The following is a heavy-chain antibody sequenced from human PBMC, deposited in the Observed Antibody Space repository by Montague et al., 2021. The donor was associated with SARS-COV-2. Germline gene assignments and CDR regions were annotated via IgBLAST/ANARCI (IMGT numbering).Heavy chain of an antibody. J-gene: IGHJ3*02. D-gene: IGHD3-22*01. CDR3: ARAGTITMIVVVIDAFDI. CDR2: IYYSGST. CDR1: SGSISSGGYY. Sequence: TLSLTCTVSSGSISSGGYYWSWIRQHPGKGLEWIGYIYYSGSTYYNPSLKSRVTISVDTSKNQFSLKLSSVTAADTAVYYCARAGTITMIVVVIDAFDIWGQGTMVTVSS. V-gene: IGHV4-31*03.